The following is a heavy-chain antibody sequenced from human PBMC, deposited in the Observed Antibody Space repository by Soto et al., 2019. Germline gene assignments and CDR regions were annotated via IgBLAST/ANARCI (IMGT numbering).Heavy chain of an antibody. D-gene: IGHD3-3*01. V-gene: IGHV4-34*01. Sequence: PSETLSLTCAVYGGSLSGYYWSWIRQPPGKGLEWIGEINHSGSTNYNPSLKSRVTISVDTSKNQFSLKLSSVAAADTAVYYCARSLPGSMIYGVVRGRHGMDVWGQGTTVTVSS. CDR3: ARSLPGSMIYGVVRGRHGMDV. CDR1: GGSLSGYY. J-gene: IGHJ6*02. CDR2: INHSGST.